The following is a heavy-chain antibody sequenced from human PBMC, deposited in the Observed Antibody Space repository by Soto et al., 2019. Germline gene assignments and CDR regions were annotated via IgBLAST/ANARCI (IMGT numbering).Heavy chain of an antibody. J-gene: IGHJ4*02. CDR2: VYYSVSS. V-gene: IGHV4-4*02. CDR1: GVSISSTNW. D-gene: IGHD2-8*01. Sequence: SETLSLTCAVSGVSISSTNWWSWVRQPPGRGLEWNGVVYYSVSSFYNPSLKSRVSISEDKFNNLFSLNLTSVTAADSAVYYCARRFCAYGVCFFDYWGQGMLVTVSS. CDR3: ARRFCAYGVCFFDY.